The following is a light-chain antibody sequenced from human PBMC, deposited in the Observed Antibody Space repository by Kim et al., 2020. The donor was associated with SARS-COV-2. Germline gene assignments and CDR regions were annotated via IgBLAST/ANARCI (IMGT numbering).Light chain of an antibody. CDR2: DAS. CDR3: QQRDSWPPAVT. V-gene: IGKV3-11*01. Sequence: PGERATLSCRASQRIDTSLAWYQQRPRQAPRLLVYDASNRATGVPDRFSGSGSGTDFTLTISSLEPEDFSTYYCQQRDSWPPAVTFGGGTKLEI. J-gene: IGKJ4*01. CDR1: QRIDTS.